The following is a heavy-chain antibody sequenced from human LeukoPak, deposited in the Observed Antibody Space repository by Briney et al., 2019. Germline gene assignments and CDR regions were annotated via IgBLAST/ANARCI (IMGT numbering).Heavy chain of an antibody. V-gene: IGHV4-39*07. Sequence: PSETLSLTCAVSGGSINSGDYYWGWIRQPPGKGQQWIGSIYYSGTTYYNPFLKSRLTISVDTSKNQFSLKLSSVTAADTAVYYCATQTSIAAHDAFDIWGQGTMVTVSS. D-gene: IGHD6-6*01. CDR1: GGSINSGDYY. CDR2: IYYSGTT. CDR3: ATQTSIAAHDAFDI. J-gene: IGHJ3*02.